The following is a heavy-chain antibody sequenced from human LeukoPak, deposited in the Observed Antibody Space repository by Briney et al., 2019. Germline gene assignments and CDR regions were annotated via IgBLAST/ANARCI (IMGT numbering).Heavy chain of an antibody. J-gene: IGHJ4*02. V-gene: IGHV3-23*01. CDR1: GFTFSSYA. D-gene: IGHD2-21*01. CDR3: AKGGIRASIGYFDY. Sequence: GGSLRLSCAASGFTFSSYAMSWVRQAPGKGLEWVSAISGSGGSTYYADSVKGRFTISRDNPKNTLYLQMNSLRAEDTAVYYCAKGGIRASIGYFDYWGQGTLVTVSS. CDR2: ISGSGGST.